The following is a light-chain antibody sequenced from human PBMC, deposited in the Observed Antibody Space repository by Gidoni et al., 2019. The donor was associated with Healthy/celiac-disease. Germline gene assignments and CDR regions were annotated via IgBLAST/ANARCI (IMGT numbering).Light chain of an antibody. Sequence: EIGRTQSPATLSVSPGERATLSCRASQSVSSNLAWYQQKPGQAPRLLIYGASTRATGIPARFSGSGSGTEFTLTISRLQSEDFAVYYCQQYNNWPPWTFGQGTKVEIK. CDR2: GAS. J-gene: IGKJ1*01. CDR3: QQYNNWPPWT. V-gene: IGKV3-15*01. CDR1: QSVSSN.